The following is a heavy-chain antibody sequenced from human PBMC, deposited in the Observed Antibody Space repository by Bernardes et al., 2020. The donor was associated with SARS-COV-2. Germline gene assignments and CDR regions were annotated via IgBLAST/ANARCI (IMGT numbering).Heavy chain of an antibody. Sequence: SETLSLTCTVSGGSISSYYWSWIRQPPGKGLEWIGYIYYSGSTNYNPSLKSRVTISVDTSKNQFSLKLSSVTAADTAVYYCARGGAATYYYYYGMDVWGQGTTVTVSS. CDR1: GGSISSYY. CDR2: IYYSGST. V-gene: IGHV4-59*01. D-gene: IGHD6-25*01. CDR3: ARGGAATYYYYYGMDV. J-gene: IGHJ6*02.